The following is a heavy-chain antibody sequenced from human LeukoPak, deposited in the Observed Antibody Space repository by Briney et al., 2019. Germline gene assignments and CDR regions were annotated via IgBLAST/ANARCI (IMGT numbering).Heavy chain of an antibody. Sequence: SETLSLTCTVSGGSIESYYWSWVRQPPEKGLEWIGNIVYTGRTNYNPSLKSRVTMSIDTSKNQFSLRLNSVTAADTAVYYCARDSWWDGSKTFSDWFGPWGQGTLVTVSS. CDR1: GGSIESYY. V-gene: IGHV4-59*01. D-gene: IGHD3-10*01. CDR3: ARDSWWDGSKTFSDWFGP. J-gene: IGHJ5*02. CDR2: IVYTGRT.